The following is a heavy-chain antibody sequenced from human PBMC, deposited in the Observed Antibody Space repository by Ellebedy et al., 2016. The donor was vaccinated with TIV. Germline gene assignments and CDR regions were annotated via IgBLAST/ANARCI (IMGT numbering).Heavy chain of an antibody. CDR2: VSSSGRST. V-gene: IGHV3-23*01. D-gene: IGHD3-10*01. CDR3: AKDHLPEVIINNPPHLDY. J-gene: IGHJ4*02. Sequence: GESLKISCVGSEFTFNIYGMSWLRQAPGKGLEWVSGVSSSGRSTYYADSVKGRFIISRDNSKNTLYLQMNSLRAEDTAVYYCAKDHLPEVIINNPPHLDYWGQGTLVTVSS. CDR1: EFTFNIYG.